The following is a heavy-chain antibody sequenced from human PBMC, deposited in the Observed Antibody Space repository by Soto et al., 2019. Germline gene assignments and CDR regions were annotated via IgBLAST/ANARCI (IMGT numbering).Heavy chain of an antibody. CDR1: GFTFSNYA. CDR3: AKDFPHPFDY. J-gene: IGHJ4*02. V-gene: IGHV3-23*01. CDR2: ISGNDGST. Sequence: EVQLLESGGGLVQPGGSLRLSCAASGFTFSNYAMSWVRQGPGKGLEWVSAISGNDGSTYYADSVKGRFTISRDNSKNTLHLQMNSLRDEDTAVYYCAKDFPHPFDYWGQGTVVTVSS.